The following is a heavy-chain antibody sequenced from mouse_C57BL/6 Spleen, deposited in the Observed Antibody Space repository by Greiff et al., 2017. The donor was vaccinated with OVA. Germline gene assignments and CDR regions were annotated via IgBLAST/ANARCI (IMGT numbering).Heavy chain of an antibody. V-gene: IGHV1-50*01. CDR2: IDPSDSYT. Sequence: QVQLQQPGAELVKPGASVKLSCKASGYTFTSYWMQWVKQRPGQGLEWIGEIDPSDSYTNYNQKFKGKATLTVDTSSSTAYMQLSSLTSEDSAVYYCARSYYGSSYFDDWGQGTTLTVSS. CDR3: ARSYYGSSYFDD. CDR1: GYTFTSYW. J-gene: IGHJ2*01. D-gene: IGHD1-1*01.